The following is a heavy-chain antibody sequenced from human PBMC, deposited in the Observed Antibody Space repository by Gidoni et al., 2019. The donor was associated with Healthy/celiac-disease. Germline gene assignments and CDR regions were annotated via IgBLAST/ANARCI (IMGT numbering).Heavy chain of an antibody. Sequence: QVQLQQWGAGLLKPSETLSLTCAVYGGSCSGYYWSWIRQPPGKGLEWIGEINHSGSTNYNPSLTSRVTISVDTSKNQFSLKLSSVTAADTAVYYCATGDSSGYYSQLFDYWGQGTLVTVSS. CDR3: ATGDSSGYYSQLFDY. J-gene: IGHJ4*02. CDR2: INHSGST. V-gene: IGHV4-34*01. CDR1: GGSCSGYY. D-gene: IGHD3-22*01.